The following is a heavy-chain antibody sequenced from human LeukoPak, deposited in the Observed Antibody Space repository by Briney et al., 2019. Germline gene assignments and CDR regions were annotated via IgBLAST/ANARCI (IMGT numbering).Heavy chain of an antibody. Sequence: GGSPRLSCAASGFPFDDYAMHWVRQAPGKGLEWVSGISWNGGSIGYADSVKGRFTISRDNAKNSLYMQMNSLRAEDMALYYCAKAQYSSGWYYFDYWGQGTLVTVSS. CDR1: GFPFDDYA. V-gene: IGHV3-9*03. D-gene: IGHD6-19*01. J-gene: IGHJ4*02. CDR2: ISWNGGSI. CDR3: AKAQYSSGWYYFDY.